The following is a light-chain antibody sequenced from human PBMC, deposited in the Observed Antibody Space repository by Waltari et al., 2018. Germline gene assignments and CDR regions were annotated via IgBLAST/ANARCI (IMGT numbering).Light chain of an antibody. V-gene: IGKV3-15*01. CDR3: QQYNKWPIT. CDR2: GAS. J-gene: IGKJ5*01. Sequence: ELVMTQSPVTLSVSPGESATLSCRASQSISNTLAWYQQKPGQAPRLLIYGASTRATGIPARFSGSGSGTEFTFTISSMQSEDFAVYYCQQYNKWPITFGQGTRLEIK. CDR1: QSISNT.